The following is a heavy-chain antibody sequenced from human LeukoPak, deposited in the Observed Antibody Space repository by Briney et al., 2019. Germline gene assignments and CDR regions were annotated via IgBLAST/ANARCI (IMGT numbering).Heavy chain of an antibody. CDR1: GFTFSSYW. CDR3: ARDEGGITMVRGVYDY. V-gene: IGHV3-74*01. D-gene: IGHD3-10*01. Sequence: GGSLRLSCAVSGFTFSSYWMHWVRHVPGKGLVWVSRINTDGSSTSYADSVKGRFTISRDNAKSTLYLQMNSLRAEDTAVYYCARDEGGITMVRGVYDYWGQGTLVTVSS. J-gene: IGHJ4*02. CDR2: INTDGSST.